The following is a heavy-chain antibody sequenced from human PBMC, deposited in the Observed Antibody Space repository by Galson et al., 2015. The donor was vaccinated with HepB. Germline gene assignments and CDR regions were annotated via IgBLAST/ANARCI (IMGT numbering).Heavy chain of an antibody. J-gene: IGHJ4*02. V-gene: IGHV3-48*01. CDR2: ISSSSSTI. CDR3: AKGGYSYGLDY. Sequence: SLRLSCAASGFTFSSYSMNWVRQAPGKGLEWVSYISSSSSTIYYADSVKGRSTISRDNSKNTLYLQMNSLRAEDTAVYYCAKGGYSYGLDYWGQGTLVTVSS. CDR1: GFTFSSYS. D-gene: IGHD5-18*01.